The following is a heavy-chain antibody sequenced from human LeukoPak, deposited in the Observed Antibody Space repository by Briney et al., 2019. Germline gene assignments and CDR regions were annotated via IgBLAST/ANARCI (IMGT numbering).Heavy chain of an antibody. Sequence: GGSLRLSCAASGFTFSSYGMSWVRQAPGKGLEWVSAISGSGGSTYYADSVKGRFTISRDNSKNTLYLQMNSLRAEDTAVYYCAKDGSPGCCWYFDLWGRGTLVTVSS. CDR3: AKDGSPGCCWYFDL. D-gene: IGHD2-8*01. CDR1: GFTFSSYG. CDR2: ISGSGGST. V-gene: IGHV3-23*01. J-gene: IGHJ2*01.